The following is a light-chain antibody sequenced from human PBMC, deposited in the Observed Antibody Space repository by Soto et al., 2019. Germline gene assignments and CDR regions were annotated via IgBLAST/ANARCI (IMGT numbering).Light chain of an antibody. J-gene: IGKJ5*01. Sequence: IQMYQSPSSLSAYVGDRVTITCRASQGISTYLAWYQQKPGKVPKLLIYAASTLQSGVPSRFSGSGSGTDFTLTISSLQPEDVATYYCQKYNSAPITFDQGTRLEIK. CDR1: QGISTY. V-gene: IGKV1-27*01. CDR2: AAS. CDR3: QKYNSAPIT.